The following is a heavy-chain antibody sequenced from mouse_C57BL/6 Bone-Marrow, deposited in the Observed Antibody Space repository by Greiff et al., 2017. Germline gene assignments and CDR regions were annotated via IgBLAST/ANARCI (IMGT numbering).Heavy chain of an antibody. CDR3: AGPHYYGYDGAY. D-gene: IGHD2-2*01. Sequence: QVQLQQSGAELARPGASVKLSCKASGYTFTSYGISWVKQRTGQGLEWIGEIYPRSGNTYYNEKFKGKATLTADKSSSTAYMELRSLTSEDSAVYFCAGPHYYGYDGAYWGQGTLVTVSA. CDR1: GYTFTSYG. CDR2: IYPRSGNT. V-gene: IGHV1-81*01. J-gene: IGHJ3*01.